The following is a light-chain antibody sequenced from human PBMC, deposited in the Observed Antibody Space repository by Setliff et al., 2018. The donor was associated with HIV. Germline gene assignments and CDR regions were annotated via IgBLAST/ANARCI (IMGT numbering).Light chain of an antibody. V-gene: IGLV2-8*01. J-gene: IGLJ1*01. CDR2: DAN. Sequence: SALTQPPSASGSPGQSVTISCTGTSSDVGAYNYVSWYQQHPGKAPKLMIYDANKRPSGVPDRFSGSKSGNTASLTVSGLQGEDEADYYCSSYAGSNKGVVGTGTKV. CDR3: SSYAGSNKGV. CDR1: SSDVGAYNY.